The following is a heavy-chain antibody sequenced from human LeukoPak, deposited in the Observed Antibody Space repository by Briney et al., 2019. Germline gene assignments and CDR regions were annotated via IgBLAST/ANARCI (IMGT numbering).Heavy chain of an antibody. J-gene: IGHJ4*02. CDR3: AGTMVRGVNSGDY. D-gene: IGHD3-10*01. Sequence: GGSLRLSCAVSGFTFSDYAMSWVRQAPGKGLEWVSGISGSGAYSYYADSVKGRFTISRDNAKNSLYLQMNSLRAEDTAVYYCAGTMVRGVNSGDYWGQGTLVTVSS. V-gene: IGHV3-23*01. CDR1: GFTFSDYA. CDR2: ISGSGAYS.